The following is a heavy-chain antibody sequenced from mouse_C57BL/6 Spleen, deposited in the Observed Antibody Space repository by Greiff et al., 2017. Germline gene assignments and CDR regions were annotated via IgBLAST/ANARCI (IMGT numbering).Heavy chain of an antibody. CDR1: GYTFTSYW. Sequence: QVQLQQPGAELVRPGSSVKLSCKASGYTFTSYWMDWVKQRPGQGLEWIGNIYPSDSETHYNQKFKDKATLTVDKSSSTAYMQLSSLTSEDSAVYYCARSDVYYGFWYFDVWGTGTTVTVSS. CDR2: IYPSDSET. CDR3: ARSDVYYGFWYFDV. D-gene: IGHD2-1*01. J-gene: IGHJ1*03. V-gene: IGHV1-61*01.